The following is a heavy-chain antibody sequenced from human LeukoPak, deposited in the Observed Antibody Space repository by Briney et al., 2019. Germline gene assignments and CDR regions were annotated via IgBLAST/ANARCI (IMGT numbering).Heavy chain of an antibody. CDR3: ARQTFGVLYFDS. Sequence: SETLSLTCTVSGGSISRGSYYWSWIRQPAGKGLEWMGRIYNSGSTNYNPSLKSRVTISTDMSKNQISLKLSSVNAADTAVYYCARQTFGVLYFDSWGQGTLVIVSS. D-gene: IGHD3-10*01. CDR2: IYNSGST. V-gene: IGHV4-61*02. J-gene: IGHJ4*02. CDR1: GGSISRGSYY.